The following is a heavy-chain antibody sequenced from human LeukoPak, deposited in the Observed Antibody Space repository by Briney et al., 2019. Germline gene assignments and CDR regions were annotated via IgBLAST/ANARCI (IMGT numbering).Heavy chain of an antibody. D-gene: IGHD2-8*01. Sequence: ASVKVSCKASGYTFTSYGISWVRQVPGQELEWMGWISAYNGNTNYAQKLQGRVTMTTDTSTSTAYMELRSLRSDDTAVYYCARAGSPRSLGVCSNWGQGTLVTVSS. J-gene: IGHJ4*02. CDR3: ARAGSPRSLGVCSN. V-gene: IGHV1-18*01. CDR2: ISAYNGNT. CDR1: GYTFTSYG.